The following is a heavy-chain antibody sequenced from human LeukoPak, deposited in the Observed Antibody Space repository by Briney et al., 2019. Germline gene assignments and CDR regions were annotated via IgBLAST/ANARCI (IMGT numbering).Heavy chain of an antibody. CDR1: GFTFSNAW. D-gene: IGHD5-18*01. Sequence: GGSLRLSCAASGFTFSNAWMAWVRQAPGKGLEWVGRIKSKTEDETTIYTTPVKDRFTISRDDSKNMLYLQMSSLKTDDTAVYYCAKHPGGGYSYGFFTYYFDYWGQGTLVTVSS. V-gene: IGHV3-15*01. CDR3: AKHPGGGYSYGFFTYYFDY. J-gene: IGHJ4*02. CDR2: IKSKTEDETT.